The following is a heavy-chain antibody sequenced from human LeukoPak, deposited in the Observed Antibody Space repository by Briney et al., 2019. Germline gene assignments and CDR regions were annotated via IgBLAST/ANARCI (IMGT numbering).Heavy chain of an antibody. V-gene: IGHV4-34*01. D-gene: IGHD4-17*01. J-gene: IGHJ4*02. Sequence: SETLSLTCAVHGGSFSGYYWAWIRQPPGKRLEWIGEINPGGTTNYHPSLKRRVTISADTSKSQFSLELRSVTAADTAVFYCARAKSTVSTYFDSWGQGSLVTVSS. CDR3: ARAKSTVSTYFDS. CDR2: INPGGTT. CDR1: GGSFSGYY.